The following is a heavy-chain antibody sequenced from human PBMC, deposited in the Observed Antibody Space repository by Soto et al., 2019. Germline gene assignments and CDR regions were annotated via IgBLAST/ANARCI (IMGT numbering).Heavy chain of an antibody. CDR3: ARVLYYGSGSYSPYGMDV. D-gene: IGHD3-10*01. CDR2: VSPPFRTS. J-gene: IGHJ6*02. Sequence: QVQLVQSGAEVKKPGSSVKVSCKTSGVSFNNNGIGWVRQAPGHGLEWMGGVSPPFRTSNYARKFQGRISLTGDASTGTVNMGLSSLTSEDTAQYYCARVLYYGSGSYSPYGMDVWGQGTTVTVSS. CDR1: GVSFNNNG. V-gene: IGHV1-69*01.